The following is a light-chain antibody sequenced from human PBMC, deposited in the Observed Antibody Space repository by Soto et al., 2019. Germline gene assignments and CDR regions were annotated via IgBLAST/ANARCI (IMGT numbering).Light chain of an antibody. Sequence: QSALTQPPSASGSPGQSVTISCTGTSSDIGDYNYVSWYQQHPGKAPKLMIYEVNKRPSDVPDRFSGSKSGNTASLTVSGLHTDDEANYYCISYSFTTAVVIGGGTKVTVL. CDR2: EVN. V-gene: IGLV2-8*01. CDR1: SSDIGDYNY. J-gene: IGLJ2*01. CDR3: ISYSFTTAVV.